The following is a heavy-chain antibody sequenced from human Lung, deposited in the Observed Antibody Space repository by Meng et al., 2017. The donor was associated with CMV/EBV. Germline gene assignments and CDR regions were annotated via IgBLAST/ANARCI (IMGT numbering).Heavy chain of an antibody. CDR2: FDPEDGET. CDR3: VTDDLCSGGDCSVGY. V-gene: IGHV1-24*01. D-gene: IGHD2-21*02. J-gene: IGHJ4*02. Sequence: ASVKVSCKVSGYSLIELSMQWVRQAPGKGLEWMGGFDPEDGETIYAQQFQGRVTLTEDTSTNTAYMELRSLKSADTAVYYCVTDDLCSGGDCSVGYWGQGXLVTASS. CDR1: GYSLIELS.